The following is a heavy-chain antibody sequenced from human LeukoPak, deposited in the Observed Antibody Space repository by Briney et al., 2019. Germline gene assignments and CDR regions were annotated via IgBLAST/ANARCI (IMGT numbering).Heavy chain of an antibody. J-gene: IGHJ3*02. CDR1: GFTFSSYS. CDR2: INSDGSST. V-gene: IGHV3-74*01. Sequence: GGSLRLSCAASGFTFSSYSMNWVRQAPGKGLVWVSRINSDGSSTSYADSVKGRFTISRDNAKNSLYLQMNSLRAEDTAVYYCARESIAAAAEGAFDIWGQGTMVTVSS. D-gene: IGHD6-13*01. CDR3: ARESIAAAAEGAFDI.